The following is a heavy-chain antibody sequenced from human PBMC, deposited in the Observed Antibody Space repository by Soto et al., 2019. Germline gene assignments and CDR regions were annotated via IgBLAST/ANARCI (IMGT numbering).Heavy chain of an antibody. CDR3: AKDRSIAARTKRSYYGMDV. V-gene: IGHV3-30*18. CDR1: GFTFSSYG. J-gene: IGHJ6*02. CDR2: ISYDGSNK. Sequence: PEGTLRLSCAASGFTFSSYGMHWVRQPPRKGLEWVAVISYDGSNKYYADSVKGRFTISRDNSKNTLYLQMNSLRAEDTAVYYCAKDRSIAARTKRSYYGMDVWGQGTTVTVSS. D-gene: IGHD6-6*01.